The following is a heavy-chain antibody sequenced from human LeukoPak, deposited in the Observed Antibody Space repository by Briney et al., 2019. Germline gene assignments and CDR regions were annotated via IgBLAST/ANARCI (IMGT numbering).Heavy chain of an antibody. CDR2: ISSSGSTI. CDR3: ARALRIYYYFDY. V-gene: IGHV3-48*03. J-gene: IGHJ4*02. Sequence: GGSLRLSCAASGFTFSSYEMNWVRQAPGKGLEWVSYISSSGSTIYYADSVKGRFTISRDNAKNSLYLQMNSLRAEDTAVYYCARALRIYYYFDYWGQGTLVTVSS. CDR1: GFTFSSYE. D-gene: IGHD1-26*01.